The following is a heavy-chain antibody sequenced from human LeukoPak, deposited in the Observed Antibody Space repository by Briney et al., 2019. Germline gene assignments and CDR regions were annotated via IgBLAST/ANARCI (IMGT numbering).Heavy chain of an antibody. V-gene: IGHV1-8*02. J-gene: IGHJ4*02. D-gene: IGHD2-15*01. Sequence: ASVKVSCKASGGTFSSYAISWVRQAPGQGLEWMGWMNPNNGNTDYAQKFQGRVTMTSNTSIRTAYMELSSLKSEDTAVYYCVRSPRDSNLDYWGQGTLVTVSS. CDR1: GGTFSSYA. CDR2: MNPNNGNT. CDR3: VRSPRDSNLDY.